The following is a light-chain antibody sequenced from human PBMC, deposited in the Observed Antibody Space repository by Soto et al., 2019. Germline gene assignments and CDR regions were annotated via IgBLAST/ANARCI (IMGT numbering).Light chain of an antibody. V-gene: IGKV3-15*01. Sequence: EIVMTQSPATLSVSPGERATLSCSASQSVSSNLAWYQQKPGQAPRLLIYGASTRATGIPARFSGSGSGTELTLTISSLQSEDFAVYYCQHYNNWLRPFVPGTKVEIK. CDR3: QHYNNWLRP. CDR2: GAS. J-gene: IGKJ1*01. CDR1: QSVSSN.